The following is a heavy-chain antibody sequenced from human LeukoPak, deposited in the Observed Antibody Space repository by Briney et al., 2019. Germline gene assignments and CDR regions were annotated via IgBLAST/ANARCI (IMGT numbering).Heavy chain of an antibody. V-gene: IGHV3-30*02. D-gene: IGHD6-13*01. J-gene: IGHJ4*02. CDR1: GFTFSSYG. Sequence: PGGSLRLSCAASGFTFSSYGMHWVRQAPGKGLEWVAFIRYDGSNKYYADSVNGRFTISRDNAKNSLYLQMNSLRAEDTAVYYCARAQNRIAAAGTFGYWGQGTLVTVSS. CDR2: IRYDGSNK. CDR3: ARAQNRIAAAGTFGY.